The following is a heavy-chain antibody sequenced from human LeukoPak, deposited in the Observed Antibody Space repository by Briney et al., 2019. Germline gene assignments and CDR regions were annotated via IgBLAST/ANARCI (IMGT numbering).Heavy chain of an antibody. Sequence: PSETLSLTCIVSGGSISSSRDYWAWIRQPPGKGLEWIANIYYSGSTYYNPSLTSRVTISVDTSKNQFSLKLSSVTAADTAVYYCARHKDYYYSYMDVWGKGTTVTISS. V-gene: IGHV4-39*01. J-gene: IGHJ6*03. CDR3: ARHKDYYYSYMDV. CDR1: GGSISSSRDY. CDR2: IYYSGST.